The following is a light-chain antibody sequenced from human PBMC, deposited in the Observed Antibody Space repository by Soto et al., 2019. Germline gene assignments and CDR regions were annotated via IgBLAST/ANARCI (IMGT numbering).Light chain of an antibody. Sequence: EIVLTQSPGTLSLSPGERATLSCRASQSVSSSYLAWDQQKPGQAPRLLIYGASSRATGIPDRFSGSGSGTNFPLTISRLDPEDFAVYYCQQYVSSQTFGQGTKVEIK. J-gene: IGKJ1*01. V-gene: IGKV3-20*01. CDR1: QSVSSSY. CDR2: GAS. CDR3: QQYVSSQT.